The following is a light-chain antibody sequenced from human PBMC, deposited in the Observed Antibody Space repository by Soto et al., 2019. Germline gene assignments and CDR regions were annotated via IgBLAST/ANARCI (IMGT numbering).Light chain of an antibody. Sequence: DIQMTQSPSTLSASVGDRVTITCRASQSISSWLAWYQQKPGKAPKLLIYDASSLESGVPSRFSGSGSGTEFTLNISRLQPDDFAPYYCQQYNSYSYTFGQGTKLEIK. J-gene: IGKJ2*01. CDR2: DAS. V-gene: IGKV1-5*01. CDR3: QQYNSYSYT. CDR1: QSISSW.